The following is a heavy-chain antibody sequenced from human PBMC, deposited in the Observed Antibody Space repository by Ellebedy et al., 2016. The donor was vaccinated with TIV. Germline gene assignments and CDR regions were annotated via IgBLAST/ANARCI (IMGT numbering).Heavy chain of an antibody. CDR2: ISWNSGRI. Sequence: PGGSLRLSCAASGFTFNDYAMHWVRHAPGKGLEWVSGISWNSGRIGYADSVKGRFTISRDNAKNSLYLQMNSLRSDDMALYYCAKDWRPDYSGSYQWYFDLWGRGTLVTVSS. V-gene: IGHV3-9*03. CDR1: GFTFNDYA. CDR3: AKDWRPDYSGSYQWYFDL. J-gene: IGHJ2*01. D-gene: IGHD1-26*01.